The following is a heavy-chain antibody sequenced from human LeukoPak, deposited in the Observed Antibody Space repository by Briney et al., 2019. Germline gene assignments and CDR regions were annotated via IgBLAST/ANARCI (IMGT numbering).Heavy chain of an antibody. V-gene: IGHV3-23*01. CDR3: AKYGVQQLVHDAFDI. CDR1: GFTFSSYA. CDR2: ISGSGGST. Sequence: GGSLRLSCAASGFTFSSYAMSWVRQAPGKGLGWVSAISGSGGSTYYADSVEGRFTISRDNSKNTLYLQMNSLRAEDTAVYYCAKYGVQQLVHDAFDIWGQGTMVTVSS. J-gene: IGHJ3*02. D-gene: IGHD6-13*01.